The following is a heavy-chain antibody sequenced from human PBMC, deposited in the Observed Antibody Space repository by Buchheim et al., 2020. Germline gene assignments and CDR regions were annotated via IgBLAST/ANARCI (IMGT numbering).Heavy chain of an antibody. D-gene: IGHD2-2*01. V-gene: IGHV4-39*07. CDR1: GGSIGSSSYY. CDR2: ISHSGNT. J-gene: IGHJ4*02. Sequence: QLQLQETGPGLVKPSETLSLTCTVFGGSIGSSSYYWGWVRQPPGKGLEWIGSISHSGNTYYNPSLKSRVTISVDTSKTNLSLRMGSVTAADTAVYYCARDTYAYAWFFYWGQGTL. CDR3: ARDTYAYAWFFY.